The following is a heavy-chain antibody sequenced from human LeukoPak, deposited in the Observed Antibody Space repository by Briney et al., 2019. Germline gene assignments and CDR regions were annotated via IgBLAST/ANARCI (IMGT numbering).Heavy chain of an antibody. CDR1: GFTFSSYA. D-gene: IGHD3-10*01. CDR2: ISGSGGST. J-gene: IGHJ2*01. CDR3: ARNLKGSSPGYFDL. Sequence: GGSLRLSRAASGFTFSSYAMSWVRQAPGKGLEWVSAISGSGGSTYYADSVKGRFTISRDNSKNTLYLQMNSLRAEDTAVYYCARNLKGSSPGYFDLWGRGTLVTVSS. V-gene: IGHV3-23*01.